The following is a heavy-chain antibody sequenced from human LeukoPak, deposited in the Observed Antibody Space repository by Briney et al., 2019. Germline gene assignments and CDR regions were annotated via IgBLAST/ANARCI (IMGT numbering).Heavy chain of an antibody. J-gene: IGHJ4*02. CDR1: GGSISNYY. CDR2: IHISAGT. CDR3: ARHEGYSSKWWPFDY. D-gene: IGHD2-15*01. Sequence: PSETLSLTCTVSGGSISNYYWNWIRQPAGKGLESIGRIHISAGTNYSPSLKSRVTMSIDTSKNQFSLRLNSVTAADTAVYYCARHEGYSSKWWPFDYWGQGTLVTASS. V-gene: IGHV4-4*07.